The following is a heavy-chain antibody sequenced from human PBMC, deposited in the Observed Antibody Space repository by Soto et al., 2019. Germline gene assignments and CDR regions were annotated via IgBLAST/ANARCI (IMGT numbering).Heavy chain of an antibody. J-gene: IGHJ4*02. D-gene: IGHD6-13*01. Sequence: QVQLQESGPGLVKPSQTLSLTCTVSGASITSGDYYWSWIRQPPGKGLEWSGFIYYRGNNYYNPSLQSRVSFSIDTSKNQFSQRVSSVTAADTAVYYCATSQSSSWYKESEYYFDFWGRGTLVTVSS. CDR3: ATSQSSSWYKESEYYFDF. CDR1: GASITSGDYY. CDR2: IYYRGNN. V-gene: IGHV4-30-4*01.